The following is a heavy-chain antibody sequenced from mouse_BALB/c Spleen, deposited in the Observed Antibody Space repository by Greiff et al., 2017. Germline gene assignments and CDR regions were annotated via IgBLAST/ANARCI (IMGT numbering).Heavy chain of an antibody. D-gene: IGHD1-1*01. CDR3: ARGTTVVAHFDY. CDR2: INPSNGRT. Sequence: VQLQQPGAELVKPGASVKLSCKASGYTFTSYWMHWVKQRPGQGLEWIGEINPSNGRTNYNEKFKSKATLTVDKSSSTAYMQLSSLTSEDSAVYYCARGTTVVAHFDYWGQGTTLTVSS. J-gene: IGHJ2*01. CDR1: GYTFTSYW. V-gene: IGHV1S81*02.